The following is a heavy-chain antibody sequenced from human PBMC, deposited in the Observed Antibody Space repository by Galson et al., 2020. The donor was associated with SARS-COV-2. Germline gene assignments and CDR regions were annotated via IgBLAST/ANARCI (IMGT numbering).Heavy chain of an antibody. CDR2: IYPSGST. CDR3: ARQGVNMIVLVTVPGWFFDL. CDR1: GYSISTTNY. V-gene: IGHV4-38-2*01. D-gene: IGHD3-22*01. Sequence: SETLSLTCAVSGYSISTTNYWGWVRQPPGKGLEWIGSIYPSGSTYYNPSLKSRVTISVDTSRNQFSLRLDSETAADTALYYCARQGVNMIVLVTVPGWFFDLWGRGTLVTVSS. J-gene: IGHJ2*01.